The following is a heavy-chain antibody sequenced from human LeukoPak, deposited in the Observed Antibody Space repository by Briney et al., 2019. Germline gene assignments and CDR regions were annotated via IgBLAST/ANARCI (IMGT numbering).Heavy chain of an antibody. V-gene: IGHV1-24*01. D-gene: IGHD1-1*01. J-gene: IGHJ4*02. CDR1: GYTLTELS. CDR3: ATIGTTGTSFDY. Sequence: ASVKVSCKVSGYTLTELSMHWVRQAPGKGLEWMGGFDPEDGETIYAQKFQGRVTMTEDTSTDTAYMELSSLRSEDTAVYYCATIGTTGTSFDYWGQGTLVTVSS. CDR2: FDPEDGET.